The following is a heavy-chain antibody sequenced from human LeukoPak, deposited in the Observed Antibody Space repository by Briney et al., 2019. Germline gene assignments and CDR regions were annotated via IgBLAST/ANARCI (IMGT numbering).Heavy chain of an antibody. CDR3: ARGGGGMDV. CDR2: INQDGSEK. D-gene: IGHD3-16*01. CDR1: GFTFSSYW. V-gene: IGHV3-7*01. Sequence: PGGSLRLSCAASGFTFSSYWMSRVRQAPGKGLEWVANINQDGSEKYYVDSVKGRFTISRDNAKNSLYLQMNTLRAEDTAVYQCARGGGGMDVWGKGTTVTVSS. J-gene: IGHJ6*04.